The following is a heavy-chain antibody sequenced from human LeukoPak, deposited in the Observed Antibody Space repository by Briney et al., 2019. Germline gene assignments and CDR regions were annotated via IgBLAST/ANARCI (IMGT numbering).Heavy chain of an antibody. CDR2: INPNSGGT. J-gene: IGHJ6*03. Sequence: ASVKVSCRASGGTFSSYAISWVRQAPGQGLEWMGWINPNSGGTNYAQKFQGRVTMTRDTSISTAYMELSRLRSDDTAVYYCARDWVLGDDSSGYFRPRHYYYYMDVWGKGTTVTVSS. D-gene: IGHD3-22*01. CDR1: GGTFSSYA. V-gene: IGHV1-2*02. CDR3: ARDWVLGDDSSGYFRPRHYYYYMDV.